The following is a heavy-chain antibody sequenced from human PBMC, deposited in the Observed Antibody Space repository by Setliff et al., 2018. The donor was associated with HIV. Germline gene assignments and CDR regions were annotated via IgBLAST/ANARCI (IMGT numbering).Heavy chain of an antibody. CDR2: IYPDSNNI. CDR1: GFTFSDYP. Sequence: GSLRLSCAASGFTFSDYPMNWVRQAPGKGLEWVSHIYPDSNNIDYTDSVKGRFTISRDNAKNSLYLQMNSLRAEDTAVYYCASSGYNYGGYYMDVWGKGTTVTVSS. V-gene: IGHV3-48*01. CDR3: ASSGYNYGGYYMDV. J-gene: IGHJ6*03. D-gene: IGHD5-18*01.